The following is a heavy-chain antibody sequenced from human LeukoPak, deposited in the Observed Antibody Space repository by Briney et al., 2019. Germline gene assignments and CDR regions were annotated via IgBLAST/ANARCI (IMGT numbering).Heavy chain of an antibody. CDR1: GGSFSGYY. V-gene: IGHV4-34*01. D-gene: IGHD2-15*01. CDR2: INHSGST. Sequence: KPSETLSLTCAVYGGSFSGYYWSWLRQPPGKGLEWIGEINHSGSTNYNPSLKSRVTISVDTSKNQFSLKLSSVTAADTAVYYCARLMFFYCSGGSCYYAFDIWGQGTMVTVSS. J-gene: IGHJ3*02. CDR3: ARLMFFYCSGGSCYYAFDI.